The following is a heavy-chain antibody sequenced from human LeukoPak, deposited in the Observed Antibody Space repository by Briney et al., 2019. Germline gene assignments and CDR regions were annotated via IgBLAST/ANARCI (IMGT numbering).Heavy chain of an antibody. CDR2: IIPIFGTA. Sequence: SVTVSCKASGGTFSSYAISWVRQAPGQGLEWMGGIIPIFGTANYAQKFQGRVTITADESTSTAYMELSSLRSEDTAVYYCARDQMIVVTTGAFDIWGQGTMVTVSS. CDR1: GGTFSSYA. CDR3: ARDQMIVVTTGAFDI. D-gene: IGHD3-22*01. V-gene: IGHV1-69*13. J-gene: IGHJ3*02.